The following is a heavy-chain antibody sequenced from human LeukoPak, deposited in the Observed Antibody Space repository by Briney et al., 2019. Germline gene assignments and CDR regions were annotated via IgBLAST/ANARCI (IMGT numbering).Heavy chain of an antibody. V-gene: IGHV4-34*01. Sequence: PSETLSPTCAVYGGSFSGYYWSWIRQPPRKGLEWIGEINHSGSTTYNPSLKSQVSISIDTSKNQFSLKLRSVTAADTAVYYCASLPYYYDSSGKGDYWGQGTLVTVSS. J-gene: IGHJ4*02. D-gene: IGHD3-22*01. CDR3: ASLPYYYDSSGKGDY. CDR2: INHSGST. CDR1: GGSFSGYY.